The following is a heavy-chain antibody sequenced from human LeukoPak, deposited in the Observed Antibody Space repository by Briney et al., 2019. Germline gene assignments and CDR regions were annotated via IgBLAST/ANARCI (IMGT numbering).Heavy chain of an antibody. Sequence: AGRSLRLSCAASGFTVSSYGMHWVRQAPGKGLEWVAVIWYDGSNKYYADSVKGRFTISRDNSKNTLYLQMNSLRAEDTAVYYCARDVSGMDVWGKGTTVTVSS. CDR3: ARDVSGMDV. CDR2: IWYDGSNK. V-gene: IGHV3-33*01. CDR1: GFTVSSYG. J-gene: IGHJ6*04. D-gene: IGHD5/OR15-5a*01.